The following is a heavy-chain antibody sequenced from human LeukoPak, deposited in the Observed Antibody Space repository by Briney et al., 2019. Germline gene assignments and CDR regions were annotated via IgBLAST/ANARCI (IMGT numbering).Heavy chain of an antibody. D-gene: IGHD3-16*01. CDR2: IGSSGNSI. J-gene: IGHJ4*02. Sequence: AGGSLRLSCAASGFTFSSYAMNWVRQAPGKGLEWVSHIGSSGNSIYYADSVKGRFTISRDNAKKSLYLQMNSLRVEDTAVYYCAREYSFGIEELQGFWGQGTLVTVSS. CDR3: AREYSFGIEELQGF. V-gene: IGHV3-48*04. CDR1: GFTFSSYA.